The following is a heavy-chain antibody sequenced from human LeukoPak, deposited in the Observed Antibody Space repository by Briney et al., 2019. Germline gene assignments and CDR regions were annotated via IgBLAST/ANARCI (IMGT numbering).Heavy chain of an antibody. Sequence: PGGSLRLSCAASGFTVSSNYMSWVRQAPGKGLEWVSVIYSGGSTYYADSVKGRFTISRDNSKNTLYLQMNSLRAEDTAVYYCARFPREAHYYNSSGSTYYFDYWGQGTLVTVSS. D-gene: IGHD3-22*01. J-gene: IGHJ4*02. CDR2: IYSGGST. CDR1: GFTVSSNY. CDR3: ARFPREAHYYNSSGSTYYFDY. V-gene: IGHV3-66*01.